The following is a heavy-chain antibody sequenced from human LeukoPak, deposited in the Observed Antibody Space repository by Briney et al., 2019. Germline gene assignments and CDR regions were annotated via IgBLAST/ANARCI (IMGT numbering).Heavy chain of an antibody. Sequence: PGGSLRLSCAASGFIFTSYAMSWVRQAPGKGLEWVSTFSGASTTSYADAVKGRVTISRDNSKNILYLQLNSLRAEDTAVYYCAKLKQWQPQRYFFEYWGQGALVTVAS. CDR3: AKLKQWQPQRYFFEY. V-gene: IGHV3-23*01. CDR1: GFIFTSYA. D-gene: IGHD6-19*01. J-gene: IGHJ4*02. CDR2: FSGASTT.